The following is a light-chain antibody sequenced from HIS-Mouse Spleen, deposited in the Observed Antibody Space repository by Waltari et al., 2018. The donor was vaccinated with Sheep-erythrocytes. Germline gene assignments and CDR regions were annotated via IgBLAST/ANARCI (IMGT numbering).Light chain of an antibody. CDR2: EGS. CDR3: CSYAGSSTPWV. J-gene: IGLJ3*02. Sequence: QSALTQPASVSGSPGQSIPISCTGTSSDVGSNNLVSWYQQHPGKAPKPMIYEGSKRPSGVSNRFSGSKSGNTASLTISGLQAEDEADYYCCSYAGSSTPWVFGGGTKLTVL. CDR1: SSDVGSNNL. V-gene: IGLV2-23*01.